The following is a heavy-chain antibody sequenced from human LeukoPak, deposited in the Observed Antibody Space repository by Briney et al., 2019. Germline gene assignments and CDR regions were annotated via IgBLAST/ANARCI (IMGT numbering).Heavy chain of an antibody. D-gene: IGHD6-19*01. CDR1: GYTFTGQH. CDR2: INPNSGGA. J-gene: IGHJ5*02. V-gene: IGHV1-2*06. Sequence: ASVKVSCKASGYTFTGQHIYWVRQAPGQGLEWMGRINPNSGGANYAQKFQGRVTMTRDTSISTAYMELSRLRSDDTAVYYCARERIAVAGTDPWGQGTLVTVSS. CDR3: ARERIAVAGTDP.